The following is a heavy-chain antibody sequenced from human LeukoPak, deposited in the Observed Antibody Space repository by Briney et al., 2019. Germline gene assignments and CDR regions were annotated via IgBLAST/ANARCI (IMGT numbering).Heavy chain of an antibody. Sequence: PGGSLRLSCAASGFTFRNFWMTWVRQAPGKGLEWVANIKQDGSEKYYVDSVKGRFTISRDNAKNSLYLQMNSLRVEDTAVYYCARAEHDYHAFDIWGQGTMVTVSS. J-gene: IGHJ3*02. CDR3: ARAEHDYHAFDI. V-gene: IGHV3-7*01. D-gene: IGHD4-11*01. CDR1: GFTFRNFW. CDR2: IKQDGSEK.